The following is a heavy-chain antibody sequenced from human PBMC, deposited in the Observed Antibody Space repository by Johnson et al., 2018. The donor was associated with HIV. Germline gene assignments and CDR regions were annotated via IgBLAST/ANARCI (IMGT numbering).Heavy chain of an antibody. V-gene: IGHV3-33*06. CDR2: MWYDGSKK. D-gene: IGHD6-13*01. CDR1: GFTFSSYG. J-gene: IGHJ3*02. Sequence: QVQLMESGGGVVQPGRSLRLSCAASGFTFSSYGMHWVRQAPGKGLEWVAGMWYDGSKKDYADSVKGRFTISSDNSKNTLHLQKNSLRAEDTAVYYCAKCIWGSSLIDAFGIWGQGTMVTVSS. CDR3: AKCIWGSSLIDAFGI.